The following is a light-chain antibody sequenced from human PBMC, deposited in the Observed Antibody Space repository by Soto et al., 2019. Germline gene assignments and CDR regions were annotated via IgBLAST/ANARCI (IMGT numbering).Light chain of an antibody. Sequence: EIVLTQSPATLSLSPGERATLSCRASQSISSNLAWYQQKPGQAPRLLFFGASIRATGIPDRFTGSGSGTDFTLTISRLEPEDFAVYHCQQYGSSPTTFGQGTKVDIK. CDR1: QSISSN. CDR3: QQYGSSPTT. CDR2: GAS. J-gene: IGKJ1*01. V-gene: IGKV3-20*01.